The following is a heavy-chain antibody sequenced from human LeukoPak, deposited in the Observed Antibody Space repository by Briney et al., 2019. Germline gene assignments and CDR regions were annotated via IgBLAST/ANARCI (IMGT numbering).Heavy chain of an antibody. CDR3: ARATAATHGAFDI. CDR2: INHSGST. CDR1: GGSFSGYY. J-gene: IGHJ3*02. D-gene: IGHD6-25*01. Sequence: SETLSLTCAVYGGSFSGYYWSWIRQPPGKGLEWIGEINHSGSTNYNPSLKSRVTLSVDTSKNQFSLKLSSVTAADTAVYYCARATAATHGAFDIWGQGTMVTVSS. V-gene: IGHV4-34*01.